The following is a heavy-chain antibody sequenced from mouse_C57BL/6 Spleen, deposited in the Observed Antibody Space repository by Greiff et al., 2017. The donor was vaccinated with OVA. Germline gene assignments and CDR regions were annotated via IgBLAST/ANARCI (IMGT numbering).Heavy chain of an antibody. CDR3: ARNGGYYGSSPWFAY. Sequence: QVQLQQPGAELVRPGSSVKLSCKASGYTFTSYWMHWVKQRPIQGLEWIGNIDPSDSETHYNQKFKDKATLTVDKSSSTAYMQLSSLTSEDSAVYYCARNGGYYGSSPWFAYWGQGTLVTVSA. CDR1: GYTFTSYW. V-gene: IGHV1-52*01. D-gene: IGHD1-1*01. CDR2: IDPSDSET. J-gene: IGHJ3*01.